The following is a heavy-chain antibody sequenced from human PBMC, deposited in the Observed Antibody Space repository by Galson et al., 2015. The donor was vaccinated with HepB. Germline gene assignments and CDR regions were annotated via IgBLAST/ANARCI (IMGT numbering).Heavy chain of an antibody. CDR2: ISGSGGST. CDR1: GFTFSSYA. J-gene: IGHJ1*01. V-gene: IGHV3-23*01. CDR3: ANPDIVVVPAAIPAEYFQH. D-gene: IGHD2-2*02. Sequence: SLRLSCAASGFTFSSYAMSRVRQAPGKGLEWVSAISGSGGSTYYADSVKGRFTISRDNSKNTLYLQMNSLRAEDTGVYYCANPDIVVVPAAIPAEYFQHWGQGTLVTVSS.